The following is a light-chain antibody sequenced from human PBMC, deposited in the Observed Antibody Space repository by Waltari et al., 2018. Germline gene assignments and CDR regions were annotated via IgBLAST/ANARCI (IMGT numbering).Light chain of an antibody. CDR2: EFN. CDR1: SSDVGGYNY. J-gene: IGLJ2*01. CDR3: TSYRSDNPLV. Sequence: QSALTQPASVSGSPGQSITISCTGTSSDVGGYNYVSWYQQHPGKAPKIMIFEFNIRPSGVSNRFSAPESGNTASLTISGLQAEDEADYYCTSYRSDNPLVFGVGTKLTVL. V-gene: IGLV2-14*01.